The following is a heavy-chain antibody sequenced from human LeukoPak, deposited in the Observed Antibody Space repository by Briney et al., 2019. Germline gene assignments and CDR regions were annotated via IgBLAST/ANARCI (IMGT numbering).Heavy chain of an antibody. Sequence: QPGGSLRLSCAASGFTFSSYWMSWVRQAPGKGLEWVANIKQDGSEKYYVDSVKGRFTISRDNAKNSLYLQMNSLRAEDTAVYYCARGGPAGYFDFGGNEAFDIWGQGTMVTVSS. CDR3: ARGGPAGYFDFGGNEAFDI. D-gene: IGHD3-9*01. CDR2: IKQDGSEK. CDR1: GFTFSSYW. V-gene: IGHV3-7*01. J-gene: IGHJ3*02.